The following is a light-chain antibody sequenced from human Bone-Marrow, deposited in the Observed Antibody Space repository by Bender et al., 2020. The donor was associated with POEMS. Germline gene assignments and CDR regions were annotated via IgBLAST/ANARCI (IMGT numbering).Light chain of an antibody. CDR2: DVN. V-gene: IGLV2-11*01. CDR1: SSDVGGYDY. J-gene: IGLJ2*01. Sequence: QSALTQPRSVSGSPGQSVTISCTGTSSDVGGYDYVSWYQQHPGKAPKLMIYDVNKRPSGVPDRFSGSKSGNMASLTISGLQAEDEADYSCCSYAGTNTLLFGGGTRMTVL. CDR3: CSYAGTNTLL.